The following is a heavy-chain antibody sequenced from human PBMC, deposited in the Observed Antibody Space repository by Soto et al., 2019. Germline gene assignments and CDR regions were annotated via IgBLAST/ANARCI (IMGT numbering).Heavy chain of an antibody. V-gene: IGHV3-48*01. CDR2: ISSSSTII. CDR3: ARDGRPFDN. CDR1: GFTFSVYS. Sequence: EVQLVESGGGLVQPGGSLRLSCATSGFTFSVYSMNWVRQAPGKGLEWVSYISSSSTIIYYADSVKGRFTISRDNPKNSLDLQMNSRTAEDMAVYYCARDGRPFDNWGQGTLVTVSS. J-gene: IGHJ4*02.